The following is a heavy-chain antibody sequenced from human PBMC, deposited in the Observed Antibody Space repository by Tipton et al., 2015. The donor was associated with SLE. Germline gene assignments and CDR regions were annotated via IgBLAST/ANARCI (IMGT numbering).Heavy chain of an antibody. D-gene: IGHD1-26*01. CDR1: GGSISSYY. Sequence: TLSLTCTVSGGSISSYYWGWIRQPPGKGLEWIGSIYYSGSTNYNPSLKSRVTISVDTSKNQFSLKLSSVTAADTAVYYCARLGGWELHVFDYWGQGTLVTVSS. V-gene: IGHV4-59*01. J-gene: IGHJ4*02. CDR2: IYYSGST. CDR3: ARLGGWELHVFDY.